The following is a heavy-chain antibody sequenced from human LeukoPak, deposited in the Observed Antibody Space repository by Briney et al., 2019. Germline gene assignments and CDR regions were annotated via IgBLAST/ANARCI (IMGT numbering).Heavy chain of an antibody. Sequence: SETLSLTCTVSGGSIISYYWGWIRQPPGKGLEWIGSIYYSGSTYYNPSLQSRVTISVDTSKNQFSLKLSSVTAADTAVYYCARVGNNDYWGQGTLVTVSS. CDR1: GGSIISYY. CDR3: ARVGNNDY. V-gene: IGHV4-39*07. D-gene: IGHD2/OR15-2a*01. CDR2: IYYSGST. J-gene: IGHJ4*02.